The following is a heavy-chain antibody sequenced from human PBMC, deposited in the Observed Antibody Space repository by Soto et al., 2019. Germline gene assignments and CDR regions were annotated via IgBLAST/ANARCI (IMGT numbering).Heavy chain of an antibody. CDR2: IYYSGST. D-gene: IGHD5-18*01. V-gene: IGHV4-59*08. CDR1: GCSISSYY. CDR3: ARHGYSYGPPDY. J-gene: IGHJ4*02. Sequence: PSETLSLTCTGSGCSISSYYWSWIRQPPGKGLEWIGYIYYSGSTNYNPSLKSRVTISVDTSKNQFSLKLSSVTAADTAVYYCARHGYSYGPPDYWGQGNLVTVSS.